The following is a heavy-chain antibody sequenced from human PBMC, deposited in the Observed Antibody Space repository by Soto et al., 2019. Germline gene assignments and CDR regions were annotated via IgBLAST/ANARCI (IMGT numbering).Heavy chain of an antibody. V-gene: IGHV4-31*03. CDR1: GGSISSGGYY. CDR2: IYYSGST. J-gene: IGHJ5*02. CDR3: ARGSYYDSSGYYGP. D-gene: IGHD3-22*01. Sequence: QVQLQESGPGLVKPSQTLSLTCTVSGGSISSGGYYWSWIRQHPGKGLEWIGYIYYSGSTYYNPSLKSRVNISVDTSKNQLSLKLSSVTAADTAVYYCARGSYYDSSGYYGPWGQGTLVTVSS.